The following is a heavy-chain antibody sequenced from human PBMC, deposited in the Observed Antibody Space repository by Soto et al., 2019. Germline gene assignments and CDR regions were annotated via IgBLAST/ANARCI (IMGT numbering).Heavy chain of an antibody. Sequence: EVQLVESGGGLVQPGGSLRLSCAASGFTVSSNYMSWVRQAPGKGLEWVSVIYSGGSTYYADSVKGRFTISRHNSKNTLYLQMNSLRAEDTAVYDCARDPGKWNDDAFDIWGQGTMVTVSS. CDR2: IYSGGST. CDR3: ARDPGKWNDDAFDI. J-gene: IGHJ3*02. D-gene: IGHD1-20*01. V-gene: IGHV3-53*04. CDR1: GFTVSSNY.